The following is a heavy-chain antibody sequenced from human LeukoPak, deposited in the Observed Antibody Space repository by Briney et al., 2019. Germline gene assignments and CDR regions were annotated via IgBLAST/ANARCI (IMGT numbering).Heavy chain of an antibody. CDR3: ARLNLRERALFYYYGMDV. Sequence: SGTLSLTCAVSGGSISSSNWWSWVRQPPGKGLEWIGEIYHSGSTNYNPSLKSRVTISVDKSKNQFSLKLSSVTAADTAVYYCARLNLRERALFYYYGMDVWGQGTTVTVSS. CDR1: GGSISSSNW. J-gene: IGHJ6*02. D-gene: IGHD1-1*01. V-gene: IGHV4-4*02. CDR2: IYHSGST.